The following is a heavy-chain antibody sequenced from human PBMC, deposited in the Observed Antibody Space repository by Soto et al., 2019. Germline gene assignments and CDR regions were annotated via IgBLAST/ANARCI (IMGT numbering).Heavy chain of an antibody. Sequence: PGGSLRLSCAASGFTVSNNYMSWVRQAPGRGLEWVSLIYSGGSTYYADSVKGRFTISRDSSKNTLYLQMNSLRAEDTAMYYCAAYSHKGYWGQGTLVTVSS. J-gene: IGHJ4*02. CDR1: GFTVSNNY. CDR3: AAYSHKGY. CDR2: IYSGGST. V-gene: IGHV3-66*01. D-gene: IGHD3-16*01.